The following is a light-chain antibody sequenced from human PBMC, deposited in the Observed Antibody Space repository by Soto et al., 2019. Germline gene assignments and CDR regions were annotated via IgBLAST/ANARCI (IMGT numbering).Light chain of an antibody. Sequence: EIVLTQSPGTLSLSPGERATLSCRASQSVSSSYLAWFQQKPGQAPRLLIYGASSRATGIPDRFSGSGSGTDFTLINSRLEPEDFAVYYCQQYGSSPYTFGQGTKLEIK. CDR3: QQYGSSPYT. V-gene: IGKV3-20*01. CDR1: QSVSSSY. CDR2: GAS. J-gene: IGKJ2*01.